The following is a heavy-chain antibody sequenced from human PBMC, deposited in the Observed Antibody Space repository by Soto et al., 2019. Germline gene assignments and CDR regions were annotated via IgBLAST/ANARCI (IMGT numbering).Heavy chain of an antibody. CDR1: GGSVSSGSYY. V-gene: IGHV4-61*01. D-gene: IGHD3-3*01. Sequence: PSETLSLTCTVSGGSVSSGSYYWSWIRQPPGKGLEWIGYIYYSGSTNYNPSLKSRVTISVDTSKNQFSLKLSSVTAADTAVYYCARRLRFLEWSPPTMGYYYYYGIDVWGEGTTVTVYS. CDR3: ARRLRFLEWSPPTMGYYYYYGIDV. CDR2: IYYSGST. J-gene: IGHJ6*04.